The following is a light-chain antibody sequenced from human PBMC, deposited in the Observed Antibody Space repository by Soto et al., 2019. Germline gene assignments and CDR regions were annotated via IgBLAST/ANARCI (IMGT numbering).Light chain of an antibody. CDR3: QQYNNWPPLT. V-gene: IGKV3D-15*01. CDR1: QSVSSSY. Sequence: EIVMTQSPATLSVSPGERATFSCRASQSVSSSYLAWYQQKPGQAPRLLIYGASSRATGIPDRFSGSGSGTEFTLTISSLQSEDFAVYYCQQYNNWPPLTFGGGTKVDNK. CDR2: GAS. J-gene: IGKJ4*01.